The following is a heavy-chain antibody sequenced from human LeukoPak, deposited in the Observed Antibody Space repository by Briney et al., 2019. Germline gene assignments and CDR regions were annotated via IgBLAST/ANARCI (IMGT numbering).Heavy chain of an antibody. J-gene: IGHJ4*02. CDR2: MSFDVNNK. Sequence: QSGRSLRLSCATSGFTFSSYAFHWVRQAPGKGLEWVATMSFDVNNKYYADSVRGRFTISRDNSKNTLYLQTNSLRAEDTAVYSCARGYCTSSSCYNDYWGQGTLVTVSS. V-gene: IGHV3-30*04. CDR3: ARGYCTSSSCYNDY. D-gene: IGHD2-2*02. CDR1: GFTFSSYA.